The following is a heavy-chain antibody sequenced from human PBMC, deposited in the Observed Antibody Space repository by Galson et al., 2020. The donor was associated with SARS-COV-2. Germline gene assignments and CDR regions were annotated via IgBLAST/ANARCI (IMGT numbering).Heavy chain of an antibody. Sequence: GGSLRLSCAASGFTFSSYSMNWVRQAPGKGLEWVSSISSSSNYIFYADSLKGRFTISRDNAKNSLYLQMNSLRAEDTAVYYCARGTANTRIAATWFDPWGQGTLVTVSS. CDR2: ISSSSNYI. CDR1: GFTFSSYS. D-gene: IGHD6-6*01. CDR3: ARGTANTRIAATWFDP. V-gene: IGHV3-21*01. J-gene: IGHJ5*02.